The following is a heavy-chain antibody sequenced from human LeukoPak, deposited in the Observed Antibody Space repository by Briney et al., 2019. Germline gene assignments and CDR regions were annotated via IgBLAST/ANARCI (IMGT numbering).Heavy chain of an antibody. CDR2: ISSSSSYI. V-gene: IGHV3-21*01. CDR1: GFTFSSYS. Sequence: GGSLRLSCAASGFTFSSYSMNWVRQAPGKGLEWVSSISSSSSYIYYADSVKGRFTISRDNAKNSLYLQMNSLRAEDTAVYYCAREGSHYTVGFDYWGQGTLVTVSS. D-gene: IGHD4-4*01. CDR3: AREGSHYTVGFDY. J-gene: IGHJ4*02.